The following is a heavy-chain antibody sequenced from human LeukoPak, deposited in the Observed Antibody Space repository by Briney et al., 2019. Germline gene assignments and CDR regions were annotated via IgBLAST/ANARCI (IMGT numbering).Heavy chain of an antibody. CDR2: INPNSGGT. D-gene: IGHD3-10*01. V-gene: IGHV1-2*02. CDR3: ARGGAGITMVPPFDY. CDR1: GYTFTGYY. Sequence: GASVKVSCKASGYTFTGYYMHWVRQAPGQGLEWMGWINPNSGGTNYAQKFQGRVTMTRDTSISTAYMELSRLRSDDTAVYYCARGGAGITMVPPFDYWGQGTLVTVSS. J-gene: IGHJ4*02.